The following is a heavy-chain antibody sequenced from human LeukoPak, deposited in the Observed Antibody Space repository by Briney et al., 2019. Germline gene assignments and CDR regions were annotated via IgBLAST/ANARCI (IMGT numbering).Heavy chain of an antibody. CDR3: ARAAVGATTVPRY. D-gene: IGHD1-26*01. CDR2: INPNSGGT. J-gene: IGHJ4*02. V-gene: IGHV1-2*06. Sequence: SGKVSCKASGYTFTGYYMHWVRQAPGQGLEWMGRINPNSGGTNYAQKFQGRVTMTRDTSISTAYMELSRLRSDDTAVYYCARAAVGATTVPRYWGQGTLVTVSS. CDR1: GYTFTGYY.